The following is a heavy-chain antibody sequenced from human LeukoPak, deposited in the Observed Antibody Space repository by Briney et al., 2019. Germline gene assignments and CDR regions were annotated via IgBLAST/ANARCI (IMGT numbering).Heavy chain of an antibody. CDR3: AKEKVRYSDY. CDR1: GFTFAAYG. Sequence: HPGGSLRLSCAASGFTFAAYGMSWVRQAPGKGLEWVSTVSGGGATTYYADSVKGRFTISRDNPKNTMYLEMNSLTAEDTAVYYCAKEKVRYSDYWGQGTLVTVSS. CDR2: VSGGGATT. J-gene: IGHJ4*02. V-gene: IGHV3-23*01.